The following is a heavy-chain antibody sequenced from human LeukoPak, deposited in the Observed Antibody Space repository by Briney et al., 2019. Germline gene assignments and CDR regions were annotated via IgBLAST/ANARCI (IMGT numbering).Heavy chain of an antibody. J-gene: IGHJ4*02. CDR2: IIPIFGTA. CDR1: GGTFSSYA. Sequence: SVKVSCKASGGTFSSYAISWVRQAPGQGLEWMGGIIPIFGTANYAQKFQGGVTITADKSTSTAYMELSSLRSEDTAVYYCARGPVWSGYYTFGYFDYWGQGTLVTVSS. CDR3: ARGPVWSGYYTFGYFDY. D-gene: IGHD3-3*01. V-gene: IGHV1-69*06.